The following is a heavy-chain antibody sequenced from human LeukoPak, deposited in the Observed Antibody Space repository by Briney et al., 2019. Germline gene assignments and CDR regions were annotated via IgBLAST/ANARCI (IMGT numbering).Heavy chain of an antibody. CDR2: IRYDGSNK. CDR1: GFTFSSYG. CDR3: AKDPHRYSSSWYDWYFDL. J-gene: IGHJ2*01. V-gene: IGHV3-30*02. Sequence: PGGSLRLSCAASGFTFSSYGMHWVRQAPGKGLEWVAFIRYDGSNKYYADSVKGRFTISRDNSKNTLYLQMNSLRAEDTAVYYCAKDPHRYSSSWYDWYFDLWGRGTLVTVSS. D-gene: IGHD6-13*01.